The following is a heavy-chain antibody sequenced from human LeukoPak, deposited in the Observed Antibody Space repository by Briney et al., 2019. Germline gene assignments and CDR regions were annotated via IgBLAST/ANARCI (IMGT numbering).Heavy chain of an antibody. CDR2: VNPDSGGT. J-gene: IGHJ3*02. CDR3: ARDSGPDTFDI. Sequence: ASVKVSCKTSGYTFTGYYIHWVRQAPGQGLEWMGWVNPDSGGTTYAQKFQDRVTMTRDTSITTAFMELSRLRSDDTAVYYCARDSGPDTFDIWGQGTMVTVSS. CDR1: GYTFTGYY. V-gene: IGHV1-2*02. D-gene: IGHD1-14*01.